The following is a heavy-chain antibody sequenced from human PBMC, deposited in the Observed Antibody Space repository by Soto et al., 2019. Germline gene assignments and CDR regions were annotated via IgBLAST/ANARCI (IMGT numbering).Heavy chain of an antibody. CDR3: STGLGRSFSSDSSGYYYVMAPWEY. CDR2: IKSKTDGGTT. CDR1: GVTFSNAW. D-gene: IGHD3-22*01. V-gene: IGHV3-15*07. J-gene: IGHJ4*02. Sequence: LSLTCAASGVTFSNAWMNWVRQAPGKGLEWVGRIKSKTDGGTTDYAAPVKGRFTISRDDSKNTLYLQMNSLKTEDTAVYYCSTGLGRSFSSDSSGYYYVMAPWEYWGQGTLVTVSS.